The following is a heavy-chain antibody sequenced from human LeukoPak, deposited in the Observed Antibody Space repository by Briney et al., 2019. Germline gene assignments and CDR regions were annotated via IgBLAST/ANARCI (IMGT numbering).Heavy chain of an antibody. CDR2: IYSGGST. D-gene: IGHD6-19*01. V-gene: IGHV3-53*01. Sequence: GGSLRLSCAASGFTDSSNYMSWVRQAPGKGLEWVSVIYSGGSTYYADSVKGRFTISRDNSKNTLYLQMNSLRAEDTAVYYCARGKYSSGWYDFDYWGQGTLVTVSS. CDR3: ARGKYSSGWYDFDY. J-gene: IGHJ4*02. CDR1: GFTDSSNY.